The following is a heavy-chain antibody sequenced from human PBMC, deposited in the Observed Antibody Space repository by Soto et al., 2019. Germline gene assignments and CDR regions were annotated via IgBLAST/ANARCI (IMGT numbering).Heavy chain of an antibody. D-gene: IGHD1-26*01. J-gene: IGHJ6*02. CDR1: GFTVSSYA. CDR2: ISYDGSNK. Sequence: PGGRLRLSCAASGFTVSSYAVHWVRQGPGKGLEWVAVISYDGSNKYYADCVKGRFTISRDNSKNTLYLHMKSLRAEDRAVYYCATVREWDPGTHGMDVWRQGTTVTASS. CDR3: ATVREWDPGTHGMDV. V-gene: IGHV3-30-3*01.